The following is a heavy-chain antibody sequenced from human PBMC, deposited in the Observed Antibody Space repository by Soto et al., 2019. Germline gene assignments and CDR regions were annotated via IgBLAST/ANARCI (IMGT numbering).Heavy chain of an antibody. CDR3: AKDQGAATMKPHFDY. D-gene: IGHD6-25*01. V-gene: IGHV3-23*01. J-gene: IGHJ4*02. Sequence: GGSLRLSCAASGFTFSSYAMSWVRQAPGKGLEWVSAISGSGGSTYYADSVKGRFTISRDNSKNTLYLQMNSLRAEDTAVYYCAKDQGAATMKPHFDYWGQGTLVTVSS. CDR2: ISGSGGST. CDR1: GFTFSSYA.